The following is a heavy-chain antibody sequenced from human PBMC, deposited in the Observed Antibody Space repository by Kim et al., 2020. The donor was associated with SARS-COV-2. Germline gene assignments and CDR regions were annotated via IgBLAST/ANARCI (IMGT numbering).Heavy chain of an antibody. J-gene: IGHJ4*02. V-gene: IGHV3-23*01. CDR2: ISGSGGST. D-gene: IGHD3-22*01. CDR1: GFTFSSYA. CDR3: AKDRGPITMIVVAFDY. Sequence: GGSLRLSCAASGFTFSSYAMSWVRQAPGKGLEWVSAISGSGGSTYYADSVKGRFTISRDNSKNTLYLQMNSLRAEDTAVYYCAKDRGPITMIVVAFDYWGQGTLVTVSS.